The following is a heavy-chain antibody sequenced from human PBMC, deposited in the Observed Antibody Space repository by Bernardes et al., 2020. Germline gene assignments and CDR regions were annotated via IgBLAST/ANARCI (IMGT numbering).Heavy chain of an antibody. V-gene: IGHV1-8*01. J-gene: IGHJ6*02. CDR2: MNPNSGNT. CDR3: AREVVMRSCSGGSCYSYGMDV. CDR1: GYTFTSYD. Sequence: SVKVSCKASGYTFTSYDINWVRQATGQGLEWMGWMNPNSGNTGYAQKFQGRVTMTRNTSISTAYMELSSLRSEDTAVYYCAREVVMRSCSGGSCYSYGMDVWGQGTTVTVSS. D-gene: IGHD2-15*01.